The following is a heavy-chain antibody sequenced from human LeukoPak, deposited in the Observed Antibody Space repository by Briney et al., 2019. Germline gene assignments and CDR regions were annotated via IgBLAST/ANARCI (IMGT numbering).Heavy chain of an antibody. D-gene: IGHD5-18*01. V-gene: IGHV4-34*01. J-gene: IGHJ5*02. CDR1: GGSFSGYY. CDR3: ARGASYGTRRVLYASAYWFDP. Sequence: SETLSLTCAVYGGSFSGYYWSWIRQPPGKGLEWIGEINHSGSTNYNPSLKSRVTISVDTSKNQFSLKLSSVTAADTAVYYCARGASYGTRRVLYASAYWFDPWGQGTLVTVSS. CDR2: INHSGST.